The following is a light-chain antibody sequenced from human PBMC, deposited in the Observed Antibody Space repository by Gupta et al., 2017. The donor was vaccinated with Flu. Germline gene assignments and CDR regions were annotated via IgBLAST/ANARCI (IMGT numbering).Light chain of an antibody. CDR1: TGAVTTDYD. V-gene: IGLV7-43*01. CDR2: STT. CDR3: LLYYGGNQGV. Sequence: TVTLTCASSTGAVTTDYDPNWIQQRPGQAPRALIYSTTNRHAWTPARFSASLLGGKAALTLSGVQPEDDAYYYCLLYYGGNQGVFGGGTRLTVL. J-gene: IGLJ3*02.